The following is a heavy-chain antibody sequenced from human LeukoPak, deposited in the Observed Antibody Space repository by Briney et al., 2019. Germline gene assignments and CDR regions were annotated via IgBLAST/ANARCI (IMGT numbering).Heavy chain of an antibody. CDR1: GYTFTDYY. V-gene: IGHV1-2*02. CDR3: ARGDGDLDY. CDR2: INPNIGGT. J-gene: IGHJ4*02. D-gene: IGHD4-17*01. Sequence: ASVKVSCKASGYTFTDYYMHWVRQAPGQGLEWMGWINPNIGGTNYAQKFQGRVTMTRDTSTSTVYMELSSLRSEDTAVYYCARGDGDLDYWGQGTLVTVSS.